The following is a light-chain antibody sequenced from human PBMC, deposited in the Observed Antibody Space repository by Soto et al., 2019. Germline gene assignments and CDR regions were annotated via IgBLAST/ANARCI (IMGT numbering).Light chain of an antibody. V-gene: IGKV1-5*03. CDR3: QQYDILPIT. Sequence: DIQMTQSPSTLSASVGDRVTITCRASQSISSWLAWYQQKPGKAPKLLIYKASTLEIGVPSRFSGSGSGTHFTFTISSLQTEDIGTYYCQQYDILPITFGRGTRLEIK. CDR1: QSISSW. J-gene: IGKJ5*01. CDR2: KAS.